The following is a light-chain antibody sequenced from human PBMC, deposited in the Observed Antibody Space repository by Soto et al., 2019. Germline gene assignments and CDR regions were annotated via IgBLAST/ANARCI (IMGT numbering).Light chain of an antibody. V-gene: IGLV2-14*03. CDR3: SSYTTSSTVL. CDR1: SNDVGDYHY. CDR2: DVS. J-gene: IGLJ2*01. Sequence: QSVLTQPASVSGSPGQSITIPCTGTSNDVGDYHYVSWYQQHPGKAPKLMIYDVSYRPSGVSNRFAGSKSGDTASLTISGLQAEDEADYYCSSYTTSSTVLFGGGTKVTVL.